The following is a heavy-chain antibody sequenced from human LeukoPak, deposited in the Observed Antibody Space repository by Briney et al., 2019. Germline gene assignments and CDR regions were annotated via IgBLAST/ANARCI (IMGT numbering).Heavy chain of an antibody. D-gene: IGHD2-8*01. CDR1: GGTFSSYA. V-gene: IGHV1-69*13. CDR3: ARDGTRSGTNGDY. Sequence: GASVKVSCKASGGTFSSYAISWVRQAPGQGLEWMGGIIPIFGTANYAQKFQGRVTITADESTSTAYMELSSLRSEDTAVYYCARDGTRSGTNGDYWGQGTLVTVSS. J-gene: IGHJ4*02. CDR2: IIPIFGTA.